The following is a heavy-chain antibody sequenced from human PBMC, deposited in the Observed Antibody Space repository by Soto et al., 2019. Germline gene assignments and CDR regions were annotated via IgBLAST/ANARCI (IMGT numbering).Heavy chain of an antibody. CDR1: GFTFSSYA. D-gene: IGHD1-1*01. V-gene: IGHV3-30-3*01. CDR3: ARAAVEMPTIPALAY. Sequence: QVQLVESGGGVVQPGRSLRLSCAASGFTFSSYAMHWVRQAPGKGLEWVAVISYDGSNKYYADSVKGRFTISRDNSKNPLYLQMNSLRAEDTVVYYCARAAVEMPTIPALAYWGKGTLVTVSS. CDR2: ISYDGSNK. J-gene: IGHJ4*02.